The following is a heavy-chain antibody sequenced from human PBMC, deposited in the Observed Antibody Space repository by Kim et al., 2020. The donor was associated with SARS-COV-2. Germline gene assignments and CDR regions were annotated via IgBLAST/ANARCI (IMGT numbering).Heavy chain of an antibody. CDR1: GFTFSSYS. D-gene: IGHD3-22*01. CDR2: ISSSSSYI. CDR3: ARDHTTRRLIVGGDY. J-gene: IGHJ4*02. Sequence: GGSLRLSCAASGFTFSSYSMNWVRQAPGKGLEWVSSISSSSSYIYYADSVKGRFTISRDNAKNSLYLQMNSLRAEDTAVYYCARDHTTRRLIVGGDYWGQGTLVTVSS. V-gene: IGHV3-21*01.